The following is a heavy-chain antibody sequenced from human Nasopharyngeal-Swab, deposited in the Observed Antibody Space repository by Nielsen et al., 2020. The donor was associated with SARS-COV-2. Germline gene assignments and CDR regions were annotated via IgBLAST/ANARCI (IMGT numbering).Heavy chain of an antibody. J-gene: IGHJ2*01. V-gene: IGHV1-18*01. CDR3: ARKLGAPRAWYFDL. CDR2: ISPYNGNT. D-gene: IGHD1-26*01. Sequence: ASVKVSCKASGYSFSSYGIGWVRQAPAQRLEWMGWISPYNGNTNYAQKFQGRVTVTTDTSTSTAYLHVRSLRSDDTAIYYCARKLGAPRAWYFDLWGRGTPVTVSS. CDR1: GYSFSSYG.